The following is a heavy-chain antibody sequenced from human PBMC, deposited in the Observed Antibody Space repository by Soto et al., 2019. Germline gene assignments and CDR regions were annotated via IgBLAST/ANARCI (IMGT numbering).Heavy chain of an antibody. V-gene: IGHV4-59*01. CDR1: GGSISSYY. J-gene: IGHJ3*02. Sequence: SETLSLTCTVSGGSISSYYWSWIRQPPGKGLEWIGYIYYSGSTNYNPSLKSRVTISVDTSKNQFSLKLSSVTAADTAVYYCAGGRFLTGAFDIWGQGKMVTVSS. D-gene: IGHD3-9*01. CDR3: AGGRFLTGAFDI. CDR2: IYYSGST.